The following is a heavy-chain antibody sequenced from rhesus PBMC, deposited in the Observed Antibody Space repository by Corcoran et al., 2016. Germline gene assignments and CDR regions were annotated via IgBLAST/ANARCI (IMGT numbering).Heavy chain of an antibody. V-gene: IGHV4-80*01. D-gene: IGHD4-29*01. Sequence: QVQLQESGPGLVKPSETLSLTCTVSGASISSHWWSWIRQAPGKGLEWIGEINGNSGSTHYNPPLKSRVTISKDASKNQLSLMLSSVTAADTAMYHCARGQAATPFDYWGQGVLVTVSS. J-gene: IGHJ4*01. CDR3: ARGQAATPFDY. CDR1: GASISSHW. CDR2: INGNSGST.